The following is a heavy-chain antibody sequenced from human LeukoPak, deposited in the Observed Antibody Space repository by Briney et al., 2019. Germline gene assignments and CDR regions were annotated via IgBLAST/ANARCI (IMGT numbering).Heavy chain of an antibody. CDR3: AKSYVVPPAEFHY. D-gene: IGHD2-2*01. Sequence: GGCLRLSCAASGFTFSSYAIRWVRQAPGKGLEWVSAISGSGGSSYYADSVKGPFTISRDNSKDTLYLPMNSLRAQDTGVYYCAKSYVVPPAEFHYWGQGPLVTVSS. CDR2: ISGSGGSS. J-gene: IGHJ4*02. CDR1: GFTFSSYA. V-gene: IGHV3-23*01.